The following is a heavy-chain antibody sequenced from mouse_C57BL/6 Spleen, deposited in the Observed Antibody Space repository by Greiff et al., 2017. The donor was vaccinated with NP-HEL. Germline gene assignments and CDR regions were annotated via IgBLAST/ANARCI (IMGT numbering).Heavy chain of an antibody. CDR2: IDPSDSYT. Sequence: QVQLQQPGAELVMPGASVKLSCKASGYTFTSYWMHWVKQRPGQGLEWIGEIDPSDSYTNYNQKFKGKSTLTVDKSSSTAYMQLSSLTSEDSAVYYCASVGLRTWFAYWGQGTLVTVSA. CDR1: GYTFTSYW. V-gene: IGHV1-69*01. D-gene: IGHD2-4*01. J-gene: IGHJ3*01. CDR3: ASVGLRTWFAY.